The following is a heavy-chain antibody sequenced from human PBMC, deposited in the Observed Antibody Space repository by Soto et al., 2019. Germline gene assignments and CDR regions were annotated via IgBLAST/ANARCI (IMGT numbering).Heavy chain of an antibody. CDR1: GYSFTSYW. CDR2: IYPGDSDT. CDR3: ARPNRDGYNSHDAFDI. Sequence: GESLKISCKGSGYSFTSYWIAWVRQMPGKGLEWMGIIYPGDSDTRYSPSFQGQVTISADKSISTAYLQWSSLKASDTAMYYCARPNRDGYNSHDAFDIWGQGTMVTVSS. J-gene: IGHJ3*02. D-gene: IGHD5-12*01. V-gene: IGHV5-51*01.